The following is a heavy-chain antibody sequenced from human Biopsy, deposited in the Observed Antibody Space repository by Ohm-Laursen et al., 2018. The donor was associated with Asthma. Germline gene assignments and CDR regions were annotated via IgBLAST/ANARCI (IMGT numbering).Heavy chain of an antibody. CDR3: AKEVFPRWELRRGPDS. CDR2: ISFDGTNR. D-gene: IGHD1-26*01. Sequence: SLRLSCAASGFSFSNYGMHWVRQAPGKGLDWVAVISFDGTNRNYTDSVKGRFTISRDNSRNTLHLEMNSLRAEDTAVYFCAKEVFPRWELRRGPDSWGQGTLVTVSS. J-gene: IGHJ4*02. V-gene: IGHV3-30*18. CDR1: GFSFSNYG.